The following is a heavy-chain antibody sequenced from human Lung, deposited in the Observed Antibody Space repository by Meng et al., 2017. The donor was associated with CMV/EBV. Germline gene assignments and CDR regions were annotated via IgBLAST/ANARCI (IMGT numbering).Heavy chain of an antibody. CDR3: ARDRGYSYGSLGMDV. J-gene: IGHJ6*02. CDR1: GFTFSSYG. D-gene: IGHD5-18*01. V-gene: IGHV3-53*01. Sequence: GGSLKISCAASGFTFSSYGMHWVRQAPGKGLEWVSVIYSGGSTYYADSVKGRFTISRDNSKNTLYLQMNSLRAEDTAVYYCARDRGYSYGSLGMDVWGQGXTVTVSS. CDR2: IYSGGST.